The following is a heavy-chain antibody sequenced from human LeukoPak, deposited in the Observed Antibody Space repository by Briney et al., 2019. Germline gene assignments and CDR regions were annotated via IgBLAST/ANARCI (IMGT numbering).Heavy chain of an antibody. Sequence: ASVQDSCLVTGYTRAELSMNCVRQAPGKKLEWMGGFDPEDGETIYAQKFQGRVTMTEDTSTDTAYMELSSLRSEDTAVYYCATAGGRYQLLINWFDPWGQGTLVTVSS. CDR1: GYTRAELS. D-gene: IGHD2-2*01. J-gene: IGHJ5*02. CDR3: ATAGGRYQLLINWFDP. CDR2: FDPEDGET. V-gene: IGHV1-24*01.